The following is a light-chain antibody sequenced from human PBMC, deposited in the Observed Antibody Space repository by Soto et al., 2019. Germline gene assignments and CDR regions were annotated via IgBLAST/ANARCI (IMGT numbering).Light chain of an antibody. Sequence: ESVLTQSPGTLSMSPGERATLSYRASQSVISSYSAWYQQKPGQAPRLLIYGASRRATGIPDRFSGSGSGTDFTLTISRLEPEDFAVYYCQQYGHSPQTFGPGTKVDIK. V-gene: IGKV3-20*01. CDR1: QSVISSY. J-gene: IGKJ3*01. CDR2: GAS. CDR3: QQYGHSPQT.